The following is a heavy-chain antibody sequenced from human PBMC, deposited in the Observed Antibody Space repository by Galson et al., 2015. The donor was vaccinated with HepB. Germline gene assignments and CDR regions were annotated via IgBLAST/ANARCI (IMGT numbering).Heavy chain of an antibody. CDR3: ARALPRGSYDFWSGYRDDYYYYGMDV. J-gene: IGHJ6*02. D-gene: IGHD3-3*01. Sequence: SLRLSCAASGFTFSDYYMSWIRQAPGKGLEWVSYISSSGSTIYYADSVKGRFTISRDNAKNSLCLQMNSLRAEDTAVYYCARALPRGSYDFWSGYRDDYYYYGMDVWGQGTTVTVSS. CDR1: GFTFSDYY. V-gene: IGHV3-11*01. CDR2: ISSSGSTI.